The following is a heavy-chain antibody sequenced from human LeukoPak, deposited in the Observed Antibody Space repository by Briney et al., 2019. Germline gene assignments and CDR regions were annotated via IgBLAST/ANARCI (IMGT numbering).Heavy chain of an antibody. D-gene: IGHD1-1*01. CDR1: GYTFTGYY. CDR3: ASVGRGTAGLGMDV. CDR2: INPNSGGT. Sequence: GASVKVSCKASGYTFTGYYMHWVRQAPGQGLEWMGWINPNSGGTNYAQKFQGRVTMTRDTSISTAYMELSSLRSEDTAVYYCASVGRGTAGLGMDVWGKGTTVTVSS. J-gene: IGHJ6*04. V-gene: IGHV1-2*02.